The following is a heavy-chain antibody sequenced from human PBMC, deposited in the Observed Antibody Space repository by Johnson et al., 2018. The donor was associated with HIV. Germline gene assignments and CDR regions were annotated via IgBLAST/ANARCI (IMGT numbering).Heavy chain of an antibody. Sequence: QMQLVESGGGVVQPGGSLRLSCAASGFTFSSYGMHWVRQAPGKGLEWVAFIRYDGSNKYYADSVKGRFTISRDNSKNTLYLQMNSLRAEETAVYYCARDVIVLVVYAKVGAFDIWGQGTMVTVSS. D-gene: IGHD2-8*02. CDR2: IRYDGSNK. CDR3: ARDVIVLVVYAKVGAFDI. CDR1: GFTFSSYG. J-gene: IGHJ3*02. V-gene: IGHV3-30*02.